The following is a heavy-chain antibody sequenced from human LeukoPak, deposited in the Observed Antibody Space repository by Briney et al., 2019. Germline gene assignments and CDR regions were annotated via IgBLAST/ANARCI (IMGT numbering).Heavy chain of an antibody. D-gene: IGHD1-26*01. J-gene: IGHJ4*02. CDR1: GGYISSYY. CDR2: IYTSGST. V-gene: IGHV4-4*07. CDR3: ARENSGSYREFDY. Sequence: SETLSLICTISGGYISSYYWSWIRQPAGKGLEWIGRIYTSGSTNYNASLKSRVSMSVDTSKNQFSLKLSSVTAADTAVFYCARENSGSYREFDYWGQGTLVTVSS.